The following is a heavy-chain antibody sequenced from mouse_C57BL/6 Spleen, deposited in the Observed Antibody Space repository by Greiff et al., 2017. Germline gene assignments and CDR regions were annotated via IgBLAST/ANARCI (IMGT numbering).Heavy chain of an antibody. J-gene: IGHJ4*01. Sequence: EVQRVESGGGLVKPGGSLKLSCAASGFTFSSYTMSWVRQTPETRLEWVATISGGGGNTYYPDNVKGRFTISKDNAKNTLYLQMSRLRSEDTALYYCAGHGAARLGNARDYGGQGTSVTVSS. CDR1: GFTFSSYT. CDR2: ISGGGGNT. V-gene: IGHV5-9*01. CDR3: AGHGAARLGNARDY. D-gene: IGHD3-3*01.